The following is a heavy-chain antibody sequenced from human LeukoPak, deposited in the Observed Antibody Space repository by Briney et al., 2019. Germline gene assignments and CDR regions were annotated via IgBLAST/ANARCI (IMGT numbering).Heavy chain of an antibody. CDR3: ARESPASTSRLMDV. J-gene: IGHJ6*03. CDR2: IYTSEST. Sequence: SETLSLTCTVSGGSISGYYWTYIRQPAGKGLEWIERIYTSESTNYSPSLKSRVTMSVDTSKNQFSLKLSSVTAADTAVYYCARESPASTSRLMDVWGKGTTVTVSS. D-gene: IGHD2-2*01. CDR1: GGSISGYY. V-gene: IGHV4-4*07.